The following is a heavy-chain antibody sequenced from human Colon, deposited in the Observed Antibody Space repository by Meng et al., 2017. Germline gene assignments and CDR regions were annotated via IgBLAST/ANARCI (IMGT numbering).Heavy chain of an antibody. CDR1: GFTFRPFA. V-gene: IGHV3-23*04. J-gene: IGHJ4*02. CDR2: ISGDGSYK. D-gene: IGHD6-19*01. Sequence: VQVGGSGGGLVQPGGSLRFSCAASGFTFRPFAMSWVRQAPGKGLQWVSAISGDGSYKFYVDSVKGRFTISRDNSKNTLDLQMNSLRAEDTAVYLCVRGDRNSGWPYWGPGTLVTVSS. CDR3: VRGDRNSGWPY.